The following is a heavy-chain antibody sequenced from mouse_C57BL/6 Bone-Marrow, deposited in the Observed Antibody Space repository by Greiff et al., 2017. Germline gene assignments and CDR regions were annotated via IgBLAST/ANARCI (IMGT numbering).Heavy chain of an antibody. J-gene: IGHJ2*01. CDR2: ISSGSSTI. Sequence: EVKVVESGGGFVKPGGSLKLSCAASGFTFSDYGMHWVRQAPEKGLEWVAYISSGSSTIYYADTMKGRFTISRDNAKNTMVLQMTSLRSEDTAMYYCARWGTAADYWGQGTTLTVSS. CDR3: ARWGTAADY. CDR1: GFTFSDYG. D-gene: IGHD2-14*01. V-gene: IGHV5-17*01.